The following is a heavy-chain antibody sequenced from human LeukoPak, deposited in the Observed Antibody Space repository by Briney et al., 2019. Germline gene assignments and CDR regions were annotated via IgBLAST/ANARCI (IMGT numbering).Heavy chain of an antibody. CDR3: ARGVNVGYCSGGSRYLGAFDI. CDR2: IYPGDSDT. D-gene: IGHD2-15*01. J-gene: IGHJ3*02. V-gene: IGHV5-51*01. Sequence: GASLKISCKGSGYSFTSYWIGWVRQMPGKGLEWMGIIYPGDSDTRYSPSFQGQVTISADKSISTAYLQWSSLKASDTAMYYCARGVNVGYCSGGSRYLGAFDIWGQGTMVTVSS. CDR1: GYSFTSYW.